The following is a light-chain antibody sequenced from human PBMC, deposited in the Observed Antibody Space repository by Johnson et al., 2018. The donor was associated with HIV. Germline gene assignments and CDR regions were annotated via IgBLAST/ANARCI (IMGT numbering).Light chain of an antibody. V-gene: IGLV1-51*02. J-gene: IGLJ1*01. CDR2: ENN. CDR1: SSNIGNNY. Sequence: QSVLTHPPSVSAAPGQKVTISCSGSSSNIGNNYVSWYQQLPGTAPKLLIYENNKRPSGIPDRFSGSKSGTSATLDITGLQSGDEADYYCGTWDSSLSAYVFGNGTKVTVL. CDR3: GTWDSSLSAYV.